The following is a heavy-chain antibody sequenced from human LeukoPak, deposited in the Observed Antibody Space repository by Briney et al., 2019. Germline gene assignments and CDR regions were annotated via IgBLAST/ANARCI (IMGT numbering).Heavy chain of an antibody. J-gene: IGHJ6*02. CDR1: GFRFSSYA. Sequence: GGSLRLACAASGFRFSSYAMSWVRQAPGKGLEWVAVISYDGSNKYYADSVKGRFTISRDNSKNTLYLQMNSLRAEDTAVYYCAKSRRYQLHLYGMDVWGQGTTVTVSS. D-gene: IGHD2-2*01. V-gene: IGHV3-30*18. CDR3: AKSRRYQLHLYGMDV. CDR2: ISYDGSNK.